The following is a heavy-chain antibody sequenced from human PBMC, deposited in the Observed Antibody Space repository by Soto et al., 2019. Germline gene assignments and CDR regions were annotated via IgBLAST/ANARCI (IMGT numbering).Heavy chain of an antibody. J-gene: IGHJ4*02. V-gene: IGHV3-11*01. CDR2: ISSSGSTI. CDR1: GFTFSDYY. D-gene: IGHD2-21*02. CDR3: ARVPNLVTTHFDY. Sequence: PGGSLRLSCAASGFTFSDYYMSWIRQAPGKGLEWVSYISSSGSTIYYADSVKGRFTISRDNAKNSLYLQMNSLRAEDTAVYYCARVPNLVTTHFDYWGQGTLVTVSS.